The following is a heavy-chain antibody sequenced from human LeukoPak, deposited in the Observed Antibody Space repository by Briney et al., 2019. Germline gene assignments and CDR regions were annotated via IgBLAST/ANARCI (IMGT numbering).Heavy chain of an antibody. CDR3: ARRYYYNLGSFPFDF. Sequence: SETLSLTCAVSGGPFSGYFRSWIRQSSGKGLEWVGEIHNSGTTNYNPSLNSRVTISEDTSKNQFYLNLSSVTAADTAVYYCARRYYYNLGSFPFDFWGQGTLVTVSS. D-gene: IGHD3-10*01. CDR1: GGPFSGYF. V-gene: IGHV4-34*01. J-gene: IGHJ4*02. CDR2: IHNSGTT.